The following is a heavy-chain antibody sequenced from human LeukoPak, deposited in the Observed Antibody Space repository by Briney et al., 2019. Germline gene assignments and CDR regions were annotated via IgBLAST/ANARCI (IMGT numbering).Heavy chain of an antibody. D-gene: IGHD3/OR15-3a*01. CDR1: GFSFSSYA. Sequence: GGSLRHSCVDSGFSFSSYAMYWVSKDPGKGLERVAVISYDESNKYYADSVKGRFTISRDNSKNTLYLQMNSLIAEDTAVYYCARERTGFDYWGQGTLVTVSS. CDR2: ISYDESNK. V-gene: IGHV3-30-3*01. J-gene: IGHJ4*02. CDR3: ARERTGFDY.